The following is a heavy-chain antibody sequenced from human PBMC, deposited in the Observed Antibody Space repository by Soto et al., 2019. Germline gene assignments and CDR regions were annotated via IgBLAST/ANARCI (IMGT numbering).Heavy chain of an antibody. J-gene: IGHJ6*02. Sequence: WIRQPPGKGLEWIGSISHTGTTSYSPSLTSRVSISVDTSKNQVSLKLTSVTAADTAVYFCARVTMVIRDSDHFGVDVWGHGTTVTVSS. CDR3: ARVTMVIRDSDHFGVDV. V-gene: IGHV4-38-2*02. CDR2: ISHTGTT. D-gene: IGHD4-17*01.